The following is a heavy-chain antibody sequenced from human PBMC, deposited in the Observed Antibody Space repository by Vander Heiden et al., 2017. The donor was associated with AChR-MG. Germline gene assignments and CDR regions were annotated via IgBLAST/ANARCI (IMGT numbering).Heavy chain of an antibody. D-gene: IGHD3-10*01. CDR1: GYTFTSYY. CDR3: ARGATTWYGGGDY. CDR2: NKVGGGST. Sequence: QVQLVQSGAEVKKPGASVKVSCQASGYTFTSYYMHWVRQAPGQGPGWMGKNKVGGGSTTYAKKFQERVTMKRETSTRKGYMERSRRRSEDTAVYYWARGATTWYGGGDYWGQGTLVTVS. J-gene: IGHJ4*01. V-gene: IGHV1-46*01.